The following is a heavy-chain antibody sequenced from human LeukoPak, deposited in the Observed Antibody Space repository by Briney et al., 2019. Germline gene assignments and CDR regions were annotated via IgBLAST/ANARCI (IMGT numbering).Heavy chain of an antibody. CDR2: INPNSGGT. D-gene: IGHD4-17*01. CDR3: ALDDYGDYPIDY. V-gene: IGHV1-2*02. CDR1: RYTFTGYY. J-gene: IGHJ4*02. Sequence: ASVKVSCKASRYTFTGYYMHWVRQAPGQGLEWMGWINPNSGGTNYAQKFQGRVTMTRDTSISTAYMELSRLSSDDTAVYYCALDDYGDYPIDYWGQGTLVTVSS.